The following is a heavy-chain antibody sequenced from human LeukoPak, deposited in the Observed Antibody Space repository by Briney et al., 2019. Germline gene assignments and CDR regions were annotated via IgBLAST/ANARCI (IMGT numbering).Heavy chain of an antibody. J-gene: IGHJ5*02. V-gene: IGHV1-24*01. D-gene: IGHD1-14*01. Sequence: ASVKVSRKVSGYTLTELSMHWVRQAPGKGLEWMGGFDPEDGETIYAQKFQGRVTMTEDTSTDTAYMELSSLRSEDTAVYYRATGKIKGWRKASFDPWGQGTLVTVSS. CDR3: ATGKIKGWRKASFDP. CDR1: GYTLTELS. CDR2: FDPEDGET.